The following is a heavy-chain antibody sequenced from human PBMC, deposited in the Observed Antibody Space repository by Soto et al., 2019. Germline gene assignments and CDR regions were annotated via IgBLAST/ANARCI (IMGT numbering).Heavy chain of an antibody. V-gene: IGHV4-59*01. Sequence: SETLSLTCTVSGGSISSYYWSWIRQPPGKGLEWIGYIYYSGSTNYNPSLKSRVTISVDTSKNQFSLKLSSVTAADTAVYYCARGPWFGELFYFDYWGQGTLVTVSS. CDR1: GGSISSYY. J-gene: IGHJ4*02. D-gene: IGHD3-10*01. CDR3: ARGPWFGELFYFDY. CDR2: IYYSGST.